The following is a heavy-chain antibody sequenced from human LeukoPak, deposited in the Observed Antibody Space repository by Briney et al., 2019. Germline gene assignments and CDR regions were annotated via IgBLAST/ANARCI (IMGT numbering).Heavy chain of an antibody. J-gene: IGHJ4*02. Sequence: PGGSLRLSCAASGFTFSDYYMSWIRQAPGKGLEWVAFIRYDGNKKYYADSVKGRFTISRDNSKNTLYLQMNSLRAEDTAVYYSSPAIIGYWGQGTLVTVSS. V-gene: IGHV3-30*02. CDR3: SPAIIGY. D-gene: IGHD2-21*02. CDR2: IRYDGNKK. CDR1: GFTFSDYY.